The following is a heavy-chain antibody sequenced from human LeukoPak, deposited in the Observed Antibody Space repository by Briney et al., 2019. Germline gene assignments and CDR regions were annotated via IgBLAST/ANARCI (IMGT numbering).Heavy chain of an antibody. J-gene: IGHJ4*02. D-gene: IGHD3-10*01. CDR2: ISYDGSNK. CDR3: ARDSVRGVIPDY. V-gene: IGHV3-30-3*01. CDR1: GFTFSSYA. Sequence: GGSLRLSSAASGFTFSSYAMHWVRQAPGKGLEWVAVISYDGSNKYYADSVKGRFTISRDNSKNTLYLQMNSLRAEDTAVYYCARDSVRGVIPDYWGQGTLVTVSS.